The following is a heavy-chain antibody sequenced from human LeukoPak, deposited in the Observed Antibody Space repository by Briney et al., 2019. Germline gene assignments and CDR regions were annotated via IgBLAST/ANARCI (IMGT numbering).Heavy chain of an antibody. CDR1: GYTFTGYY. Sequence: ASMKVSCKASGYTFTGYYMHWVRLAPGQGLEWMGRINPNSGGTNYAQKFQGRVTMTRDTSISTAYMELSRLRSDDTAVYYCARGGVNYYDSTPQILFDYWGQGTLVTVSS. J-gene: IGHJ4*02. CDR2: INPNSGGT. V-gene: IGHV1-2*06. D-gene: IGHD3-22*01. CDR3: ARGGVNYYDSTPQILFDY.